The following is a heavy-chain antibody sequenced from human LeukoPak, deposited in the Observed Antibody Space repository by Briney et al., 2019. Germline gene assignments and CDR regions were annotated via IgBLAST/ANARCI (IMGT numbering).Heavy chain of an antibody. D-gene: IGHD3-3*01. Sequence: GGSLRLSCAASGFTFTIFGLNWVRQAPGKGPEWVSYIDARSGITYYADSVQGRFTISRDDARETVFPQMDGLRVDDTAVYYCARTYDFGRGPPGDAFDNWGPGTWVIVSS. CDR1: GFTFTIFG. V-gene: IGHV3-48*01. CDR2: IDARSGIT. J-gene: IGHJ3*02. CDR3: ARTYDFGRGPPGDAFDN.